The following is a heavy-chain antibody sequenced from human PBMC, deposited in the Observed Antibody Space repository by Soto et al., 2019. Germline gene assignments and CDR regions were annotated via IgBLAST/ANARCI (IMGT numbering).Heavy chain of an antibody. CDR1: GDSVSSNSAA. J-gene: IGHJ4*02. D-gene: IGHD3-22*01. Sequence: PSQTLSLTCAISGDSVSSNSAAWNWIRQSPSRGLEWLGRTYYRFKWYNDYAVSVKSRITTNPDTSKNQFSLQLNSVTPEDTAVYYCAKMYYYDSREDYWGQGTLVTVSS. CDR3: AKMYYYDSREDY. V-gene: IGHV6-1*01. CDR2: TYYRFKWYN.